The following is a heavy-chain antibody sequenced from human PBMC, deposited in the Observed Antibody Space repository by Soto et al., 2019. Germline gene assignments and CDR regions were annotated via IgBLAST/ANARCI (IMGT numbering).Heavy chain of an antibody. CDR3: ALDRPNYFGSGGGYYKSGGDH. CDR1: GFTFRIYA. D-gene: IGHD3-10*01. J-gene: IGHJ5*02. V-gene: IGHV3-23*01. Sequence: EVQLLESGGGLVQPGGSLRLSCAASGFTFRIYAMSWVRQAPGRGLEWVSSITGNGDTTYYPDSVKGRFTISRENSKNPLILQMNRLRVEDTAVYYCALDRPNYFGSGGGYYKSGGDHWGQGILVTVSS. CDR2: ITGNGDTT.